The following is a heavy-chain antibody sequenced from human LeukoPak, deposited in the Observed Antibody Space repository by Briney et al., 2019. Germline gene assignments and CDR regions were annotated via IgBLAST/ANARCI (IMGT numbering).Heavy chain of an antibody. CDR1: GYTFTSYY. Sequence: ASEKVSCKASGYTFTSYYIHWVRQAPRQGLEWMGMINPSDCSTTYAQQFQGRVTIIRDIAPNTVHLELSSLGREDTALVYFSGLTQLGYCSVGRRLKQRSGDAFDIWGQGTMVTVSS. J-gene: IGHJ3*02. CDR2: INPSDCST. CDR3: SGLTQLGYCSVGRRLKQRSGDAFDI. D-gene: IGHD2-15*01. V-gene: IGHV1-46*01.